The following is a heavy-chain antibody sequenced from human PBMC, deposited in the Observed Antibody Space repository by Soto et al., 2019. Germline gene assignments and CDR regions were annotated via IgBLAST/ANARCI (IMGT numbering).Heavy chain of an antibody. CDR3: ARGSTYSGLDV. V-gene: IGHV3-13*05. CDR1: GFTFNSYD. Sequence: GGSLRLSCAASGFTFNSYDMHWVRQVTGKGLEWVSAIGTAGAPYYPGSVKGRFTISRENAKNSLYLQMNSLRDGDTAVYYCARGSTYSGLDVWGQGTTVTVSS. J-gene: IGHJ6*02. CDR2: IGTAGAP.